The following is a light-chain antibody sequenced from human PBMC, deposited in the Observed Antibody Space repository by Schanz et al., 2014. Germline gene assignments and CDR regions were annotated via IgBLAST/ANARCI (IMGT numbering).Light chain of an antibody. CDR1: SSDVGAYNL. J-gene: IGLJ3*02. CDR3: CSYAGDNTLR. CDR2: DVS. Sequence: QSALTQPASVSGSPGQSITISCTGTSSDVGAYNLVSWFQQHPGKVPKLVIYDVSNRPSGISNRFSGSKSVNTASLTISGLQAEDEADYYCCSYAGDNTLRFGGGTKLTVL. V-gene: IGLV2-23*02.